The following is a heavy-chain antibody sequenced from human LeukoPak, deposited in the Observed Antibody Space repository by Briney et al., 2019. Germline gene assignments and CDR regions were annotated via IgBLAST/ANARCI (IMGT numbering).Heavy chain of an antibody. V-gene: IGHV3-23*01. CDR2: ISGSGGST. CDR1: GFTFSSYA. D-gene: IGHD3-3*01. Sequence: GGSLRLSCAASGFTFSSYAMSWVRQAPGKGLGWVSAISGSGGSTYYADSVKGRFTISRDNSKNTLYLQMNSLRAEDTAVYYCAKDMGVTIFGVVIIRDYFDYWGQGTLVTVSS. CDR3: AKDMGVTIFGVVIIRDYFDY. J-gene: IGHJ4*02.